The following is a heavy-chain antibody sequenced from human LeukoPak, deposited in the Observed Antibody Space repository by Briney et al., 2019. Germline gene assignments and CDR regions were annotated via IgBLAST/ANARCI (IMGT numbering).Heavy chain of an antibody. V-gene: IGHV1-46*01. CDR2: INPSDGTT. CDR1: GYTFTRYY. J-gene: IGHJ3*02. D-gene: IGHD6-13*01. Sequence: ASVKVSCKAFGYTFTRYYIHWVRQAPGQGLEGMGVINPSDGTTSYTQKFQGRVTMTRDTSTSTVYMELSSLRSDDTDVYYCTRDRAAATGPSAFDIWGQGTMVTVSS. CDR3: TRDRAAATGPSAFDI.